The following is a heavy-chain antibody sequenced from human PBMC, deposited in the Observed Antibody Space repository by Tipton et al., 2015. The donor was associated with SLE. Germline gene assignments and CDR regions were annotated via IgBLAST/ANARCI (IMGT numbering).Heavy chain of an antibody. CDR1: GGSISSSNW. CDR2: IYHSGST. CDR3: ARHQITGNVIGYFQH. D-gene: IGHD1-20*01. V-gene: IGHV4-4*02. Sequence: TLSLTCAVFGGSISSSNWWSWVRQPPGKGLEWIGEIYHSGSTNYNPSLKSRVTISVDKSKNQFSLKLSSVTAADTAVYYCARHQITGNVIGYFQHWGQGTLVTVSS. J-gene: IGHJ1*01.